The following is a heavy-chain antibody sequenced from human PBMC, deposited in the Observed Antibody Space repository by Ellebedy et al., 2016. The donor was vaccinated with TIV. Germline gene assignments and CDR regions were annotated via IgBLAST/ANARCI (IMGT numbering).Heavy chain of an antibody. D-gene: IGHD5/OR15-5a*01. J-gene: IGHJ4*02. CDR1: GFTFSDYY. CDR3: VKGHIYLSSFDQ. CDR2: IGSSSTHT. V-gene: IGHV3-11*05. Sequence: GESLKISCAASGFTFSDYYMNWIRQAPGKGLEWVSYIGSSSTHTNYADSVKGRFTISGDNAKNSLYLQMSSLRVEDTAVFYCVKGHIYLSSFDQWGQGTLVTVSS.